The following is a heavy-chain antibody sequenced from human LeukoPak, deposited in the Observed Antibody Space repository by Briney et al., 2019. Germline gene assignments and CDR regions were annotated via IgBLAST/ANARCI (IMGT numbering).Heavy chain of an antibody. CDR3: TRVDSSGYYDY. CDR1: GFTVRSNY. Sequence: GGSLRLSCAASGFTVRSNYMSWVRQAPGEGLEWVSVIYSGGSMYYPDSVKGRFTLSRDNSKNTLYLQMNSLRAEDTAVYYCTRVDSSGYYDYWGQGTLVTVSS. V-gene: IGHV3-53*01. J-gene: IGHJ4*02. CDR2: IYSGGSM. D-gene: IGHD3-22*01.